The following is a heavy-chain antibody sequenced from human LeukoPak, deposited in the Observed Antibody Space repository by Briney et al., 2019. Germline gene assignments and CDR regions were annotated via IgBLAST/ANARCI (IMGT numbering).Heavy chain of an antibody. D-gene: IGHD2-2*01. CDR2: INPNSGGT. Sequence: ASVKVSCKASGYTFTGYYMHWVRQAPGQGLEWMGWINPNSGGTNYAQKFQGRVTMTRDTSISTAYMELSRLRSDDTAVYYCARDRGSASWHYFDYWGQGTLVTVSS. J-gene: IGHJ4*02. CDR3: ARDRGSASWHYFDY. CDR1: GYTFTGYY. V-gene: IGHV1-2*02.